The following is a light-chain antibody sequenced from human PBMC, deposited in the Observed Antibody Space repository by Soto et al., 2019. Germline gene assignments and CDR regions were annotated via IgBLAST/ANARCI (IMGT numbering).Light chain of an antibody. J-gene: IGKJ1*01. Sequence: EIVLTQSPGTLSLSPGERATLSCRASQSVSSSYLAWYQQKPGQAPRLLIYGASSRATGIPDRFSGSGSGTDFTLTISRLEPEDFAVYYCQPYGISTTFGQGTKVEIK. CDR2: GAS. V-gene: IGKV3-20*01. CDR3: QPYGISTT. CDR1: QSVSSSY.